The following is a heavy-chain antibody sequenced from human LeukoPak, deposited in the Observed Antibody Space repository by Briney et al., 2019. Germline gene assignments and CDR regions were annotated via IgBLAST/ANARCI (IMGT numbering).Heavy chain of an antibody. D-gene: IGHD4/OR15-4a*01. CDR1: GYTFTTYG. Sequence: ASVTVSCKASGYTFTTYGISWVRQAPGHGLEWMGWISTYNGHTGYAQKLQGRVTMTTDTSTSTAYMELRSLTSDDTAVYYCARDTNYIRDYWGQGTLVTVSS. CDR2: ISTYNGHT. CDR3: ARDTNYIRDY. V-gene: IGHV1-18*01. J-gene: IGHJ4*02.